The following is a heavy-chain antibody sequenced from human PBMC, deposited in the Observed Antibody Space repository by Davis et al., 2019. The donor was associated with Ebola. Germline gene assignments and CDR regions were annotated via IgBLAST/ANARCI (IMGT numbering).Heavy chain of an antibody. CDR1: GGSFSGYY. D-gene: IGHD2-2*01. V-gene: IGHV4-34*01. Sequence: SETLSLTCAVYGGSFSGYYWSWIRQPPGKGLEWIGEINHSGSTHYNPSLKSRVTLSVDTSKNQFSLKLSFVTAADTAVYYCARGIRDIVVVPAASTLYYYYYMDVWGKGTTVTVSS. CDR3: ARGIRDIVVVPAASTLYYYYYMDV. CDR2: INHSGST. J-gene: IGHJ6*03.